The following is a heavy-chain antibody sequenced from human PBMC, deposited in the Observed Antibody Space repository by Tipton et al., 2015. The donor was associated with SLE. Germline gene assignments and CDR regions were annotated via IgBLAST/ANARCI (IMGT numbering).Heavy chain of an antibody. CDR2: TYYSRSP. CDR1: GGSISSGGYY. J-gene: IGHJ5*02. D-gene: IGHD3-22*01. Sequence: TLSLTCNVSGGSISSGGYYWSWIRQHPGKGLEWIGYTYYSRSPYYNPSLKSRVTISLDMSKNQFSLRLSSVTAADTAVYYCPIYYHDSTGLHWFDPWGQGTLVTVSS. V-gene: IGHV4-31*03. CDR3: PIYYHDSTGLHWFDP.